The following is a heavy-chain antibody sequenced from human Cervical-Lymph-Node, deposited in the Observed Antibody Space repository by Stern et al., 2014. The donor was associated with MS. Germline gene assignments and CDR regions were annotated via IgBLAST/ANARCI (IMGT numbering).Heavy chain of an antibody. V-gene: IGHV2-5*02. CDR2: IYWDDDQ. CDR1: GFSLSTSGVG. D-gene: IGHD3-10*02. Sequence: ESGPTLVKSTQTLTLTCTFSGFSLSTSGVGVGWIRQPPGKALEWLALIYWDDDQRYSPSLKSRLTITKDTSKKQVVLTMTNMDPVDTATYYCAHNYVSSEFDYWGQGTLVTVSS. J-gene: IGHJ4*02. CDR3: AHNYVSSEFDY.